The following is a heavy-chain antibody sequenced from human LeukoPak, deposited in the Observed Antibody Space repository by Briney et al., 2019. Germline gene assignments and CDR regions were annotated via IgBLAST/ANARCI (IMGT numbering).Heavy chain of an antibody. Sequence: ASVKVSCKASGGTFSSYAISWVRQAPGQGLEWMGGIIPIFGTANYAQKFQGRVTITTDESTSTAYMELSSLRSDDTAVYYCARDLTMVREPGGYWGQGTLVTVSS. CDR1: GGTFSSYA. CDR2: IIPIFGTA. J-gene: IGHJ4*02. V-gene: IGHV1-69*05. CDR3: ARDLTMVREPGGY. D-gene: IGHD3-10*01.